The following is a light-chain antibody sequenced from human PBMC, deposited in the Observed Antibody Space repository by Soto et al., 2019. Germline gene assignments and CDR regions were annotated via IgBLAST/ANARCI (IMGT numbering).Light chain of an antibody. J-gene: IGLJ2*01. V-gene: IGLV3-1*01. CDR3: QAWDRSTVV. CDR2: QDY. Sequence: SSELTQPPSVSVSPGQTASITCSGAKLGSKYTCWYQQKPGQSPVLVIYQDYKRPSGIPERFAGYNSGNTATLTISGTQSMDEAYYYCQAWDRSTVVFGGGTKLTVL. CDR1: KLGSKY.